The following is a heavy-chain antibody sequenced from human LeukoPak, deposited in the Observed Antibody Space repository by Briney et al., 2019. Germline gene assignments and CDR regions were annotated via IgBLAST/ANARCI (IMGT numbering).Heavy chain of an antibody. V-gene: IGHV4-59*01. D-gene: IGHD3-22*01. CDR2: IYHSGST. Sequence: PSETLSLTCTVSGGSISSYYWSWIRQPPGKGLEWIGYIYHSGSTNYNPSLKSRVTISVDTSKNQFSLKLSSVTAADTAVYYCARAFGYYYDSSGYFWFDPWGQGTLVTVSS. CDR1: GGSISSYY. J-gene: IGHJ5*02. CDR3: ARAFGYYYDSSGYFWFDP.